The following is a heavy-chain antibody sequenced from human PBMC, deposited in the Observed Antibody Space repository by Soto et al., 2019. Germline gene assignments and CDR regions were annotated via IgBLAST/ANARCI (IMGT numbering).Heavy chain of an antibody. D-gene: IGHD3-16*02. CDR2: IWYDGSNK. CDR3: ARDLSGVGELSPMGMDV. J-gene: IGHJ6*02. Sequence: GGSLRLSCAASGFTFSSYGMHWVRQAPGKGLEWVAVIWYDGSNKYYADSVKGRFTISRDNSKNTLYLQMNSLRAEDTAVYYCARDLSGVGELSPMGMDVWGQGTTVTVSS. V-gene: IGHV3-33*01. CDR1: GFTFSSYG.